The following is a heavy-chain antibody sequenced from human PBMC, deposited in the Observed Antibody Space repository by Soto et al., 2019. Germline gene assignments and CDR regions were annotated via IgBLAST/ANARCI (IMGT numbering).Heavy chain of an antibody. J-gene: IGHJ4*02. Sequence: GGSLRLSCAASGFTFSSYAMSWVRQVPGKGLEWVSGISGSSGTTYYADSVKGRFTISRDNSKNTLYLQMNRLKAEDTALYYCAKTPLSTGWHHFDYWGQGTLVTVSS. CDR1: GFTFSSYA. V-gene: IGHV3-23*01. D-gene: IGHD6-19*01. CDR2: ISGSSGTT. CDR3: AKTPLSTGWHHFDY.